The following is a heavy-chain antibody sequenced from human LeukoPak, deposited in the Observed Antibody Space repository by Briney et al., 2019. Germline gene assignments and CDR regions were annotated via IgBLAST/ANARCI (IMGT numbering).Heavy chain of an antibody. D-gene: IGHD2-21*02. Sequence: GASVKASCKASGYTFTGYYMHWARQAPGQGLEWMGWINPNSGGTNYAQKFQGRVTMTRDTSISTAYMELSRLRSDDTAVYYCARDSNLFPIVVVTAILGGFDYWGQGTLVTVSS. J-gene: IGHJ4*02. CDR1: GYTFTGYY. CDR3: ARDSNLFPIVVVTAILGGFDY. CDR2: INPNSGGT. V-gene: IGHV1-2*02.